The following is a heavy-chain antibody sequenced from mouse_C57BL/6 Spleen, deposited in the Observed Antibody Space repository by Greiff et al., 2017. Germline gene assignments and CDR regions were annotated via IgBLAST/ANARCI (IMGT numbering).Heavy chain of an antibody. Sequence: EVQLVESGGGLVQPKGSLKLSCAASGFSFNTYAMNWVRQAPGKGLEWVARIRSKSNNYATYYADSVKDRFTISRDDSESMLYLQMNNLKTEDTAMYYCVSSGTRNYYAMDYWGQGTSVTVSS. CDR1: GFSFNTYA. CDR2: IRSKSNNYAT. V-gene: IGHV10-1*01. J-gene: IGHJ4*01. D-gene: IGHD4-1*01. CDR3: VSSGTRNYYAMDY.